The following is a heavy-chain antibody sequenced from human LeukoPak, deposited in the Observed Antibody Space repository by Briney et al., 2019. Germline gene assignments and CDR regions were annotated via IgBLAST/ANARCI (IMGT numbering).Heavy chain of an antibody. D-gene: IGHD3-22*01. CDR3: ARVVSGYTDSWFDP. Sequence: PGGSLRLSCAASGFTFSSSAMSWVRQAPGKGLVWVSRISSDGSSTSYADSVKGRSTISRDNAKNTLYLQMSSLRAEDTAVYYCARVVSGYTDSWFDPWGQGTLVTVSS. CDR2: ISSDGSST. CDR1: GFTFSSSA. J-gene: IGHJ5*02. V-gene: IGHV3-74*01.